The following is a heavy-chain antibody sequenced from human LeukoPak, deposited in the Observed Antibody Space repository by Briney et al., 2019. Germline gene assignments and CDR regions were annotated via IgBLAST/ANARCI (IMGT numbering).Heavy chain of an antibody. J-gene: IGHJ3*01. Sequence: GALVKVSCKASGYTFTGYYMHWVRQAPGQGLEWMGWINPDSGGTNNAQKFQGRVTMTRDTSISTAYMELSGLRSDDTAVYYCARTFYDTLDSDAFDFWGQGTMVIVSS. CDR2: INPDSGGT. V-gene: IGHV1-2*02. D-gene: IGHD2/OR15-2a*01. CDR3: ARTFYDTLDSDAFDF. CDR1: GYTFTGYY.